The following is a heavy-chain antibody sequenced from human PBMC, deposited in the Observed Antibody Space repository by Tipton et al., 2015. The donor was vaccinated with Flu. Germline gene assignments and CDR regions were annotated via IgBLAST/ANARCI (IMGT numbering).Heavy chain of an antibody. CDR1: GGSISSYY. V-gene: IGHV4-4*07. CDR2: IYTSGST. Sequence: PGLVKPSETLSLTCTVSGGSISSYYWSWIRQPAGKGLEWIGRIYTSGSTNYNPPLKSRVTMSVDTSKNQFSLKLTSVSAADTAVYYCAKSGSYLEYLQHWGQGTLVTVSS. D-gene: IGHD1-26*01. J-gene: IGHJ1*01. CDR3: AKSGSYLEYLQH.